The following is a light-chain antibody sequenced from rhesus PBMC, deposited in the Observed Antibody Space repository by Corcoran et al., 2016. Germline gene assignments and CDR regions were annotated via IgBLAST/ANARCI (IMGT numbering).Light chain of an antibody. CDR3: QQYSSRPFT. CDR1: QGISSW. J-gene: IGKJ3*01. V-gene: IGKV1-22*01. Sequence: DIQMTQSPSSLSASVGDTVTITCRASQGISSWLAWYPQKPGKAPKLLIYKASSLQSGGPSRFSGSGSGTDFTITISSLQSEDFATYYGQQYSSRPFTFGPGTKLDIK. CDR2: KAS.